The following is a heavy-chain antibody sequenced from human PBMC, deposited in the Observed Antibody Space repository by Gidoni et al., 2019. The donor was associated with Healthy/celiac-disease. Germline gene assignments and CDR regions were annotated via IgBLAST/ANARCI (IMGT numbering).Heavy chain of an antibody. Sequence: QVQLVESGGGVVQPGRSLRLSCAASGFTFRSYAMPWVRQAPGKGLEWVAVISYDGSNKYYADSVKGRFTISRDNSKNTLYLQMNSLRAEDTAVYYCARGGIAARPGGPTYYYYYGMDVWGQGTTVTVSS. J-gene: IGHJ6*02. CDR1: GFTFRSYA. CDR2: ISYDGSNK. CDR3: ARGGIAARPGGPTYYYYYGMDV. V-gene: IGHV3-30*04. D-gene: IGHD6-6*01.